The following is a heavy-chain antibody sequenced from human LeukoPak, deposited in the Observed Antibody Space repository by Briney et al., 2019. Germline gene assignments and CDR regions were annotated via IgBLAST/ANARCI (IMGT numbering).Heavy chain of an antibody. J-gene: IGHJ5*02. CDR1: GSSISNYY. D-gene: IGHD5-12*01. V-gene: IGHV4-4*07. Sequence: SETLSLTCTVSGSSISNYYWTWIRQPAGKGLEWIGRIYTSGGTNYNPSLKTRVTMSVDTSKNQVSLKLSPVTAADTAVYYCARSFRYSGYDYYFDPWGQGTLVTVSS. CDR3: ARSFRYSGYDYYFDP. CDR2: IYTSGGT.